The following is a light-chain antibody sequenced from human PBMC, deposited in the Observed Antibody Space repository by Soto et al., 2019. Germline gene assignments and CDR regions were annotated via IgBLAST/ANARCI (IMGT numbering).Light chain of an antibody. CDR1: QSVSSSY. V-gene: IGKV3-20*01. CDR3: QQYGSSPT. Sequence: EIVLTQSPGPLSLSPGERATLSCRASQSVSSSYLAWYQQKPGQAPRLFIYGASSRATGIPDRFSGSGSGTDFTLTISRLEPEDFAVYYCQQYGSSPTFGGGTKVEIK. J-gene: IGKJ4*01. CDR2: GAS.